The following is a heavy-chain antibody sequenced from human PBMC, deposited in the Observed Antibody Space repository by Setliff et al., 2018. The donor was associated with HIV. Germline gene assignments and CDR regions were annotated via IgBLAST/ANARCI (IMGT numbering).Heavy chain of an antibody. CDR3: AIDAPGDDTDFDV. Sequence: PSETLSLTCALSGDSFSSNSAAWNWIRQSPSRGLEWLGRTYYRLGRTFYRAKWYNDYAVSVKGRITVNADTSKNQFSLHLNSVTPDDTAVYDCAIDAPGDDTDFDVWGQGTLVTVSS. V-gene: IGHV6-1*01. CDR2: TFYRAKWYN. D-gene: IGHD3-22*01. CDR1: GDSFSSNSAA. J-gene: IGHJ4*02.